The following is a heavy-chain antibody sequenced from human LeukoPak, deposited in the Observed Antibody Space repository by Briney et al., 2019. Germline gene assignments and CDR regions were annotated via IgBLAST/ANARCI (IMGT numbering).Heavy chain of an antibody. Sequence: SETLSLTCTVSGGSISSSSYYWGWIRQPPGKGLEWIGSIYYSGSTYYNPSLKSRVTISVDTSKNQFSLKLSSVTAADTAVYYCARHYYYDSSGYAIYYFDYWGQGTLVTVSS. CDR1: GGSISSSSYY. J-gene: IGHJ4*02. CDR2: IYYSGST. D-gene: IGHD3-22*01. CDR3: ARHYYYDSSGYAIYYFDY. V-gene: IGHV4-39*01.